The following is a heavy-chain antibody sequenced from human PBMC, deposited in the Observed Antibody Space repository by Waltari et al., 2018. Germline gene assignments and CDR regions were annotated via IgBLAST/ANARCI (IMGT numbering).Heavy chain of an antibody. CDR2: ISYDGSDK. CDR3: ARSGADAFDI. D-gene: IGHD3-10*01. J-gene: IGHJ3*02. CDR1: GFPFSSYA. V-gene: IGHV3-30-3*01. Sequence: QVQLVESGGGVVQPGRSLRLSCEGSGFPFSSYAIDWVRQAPGKGLEWVAVISYDGSDKYYADSVKGRFTISRDNSKNTLYLQMNSLRAEDTAVYYCARSGADAFDIWGQGTMVTVSS.